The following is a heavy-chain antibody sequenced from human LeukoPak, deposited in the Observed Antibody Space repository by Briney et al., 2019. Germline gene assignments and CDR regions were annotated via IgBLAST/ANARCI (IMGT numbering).Heavy chain of an antibody. CDR2: IYNTRST. CDR3: ARGARAGYNLEPFDY. V-gene: IGHV4-59*08. CDR1: CGSITNYY. Sequence: SETLSLTCTVSCGSITNYYWTCIRQPPGKGLEWIGYIYNTRSTNSNPSLKSRVTISLDTSKNQFSLKLNSVTAADTAVYYCARGARAGYNLEPFDYWGQGTLVTVSS. J-gene: IGHJ4*02. D-gene: IGHD5-24*01.